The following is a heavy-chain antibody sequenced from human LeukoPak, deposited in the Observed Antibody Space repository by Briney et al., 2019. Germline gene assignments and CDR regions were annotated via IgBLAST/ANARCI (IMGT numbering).Heavy chain of an antibody. Sequence: GASVKVSCKASGYTFTGYYMHWVRQAPGQGLEWMGWINPNSGGTNYAQKFQGRVTMTRDTSISTAYMELSRLRSDDTAVYYCASSYYDFWSGYFPQFHYWGQGTLVTVSS. J-gene: IGHJ4*02. CDR3: ASSYYDFWSGYFPQFHY. D-gene: IGHD3-3*01. CDR2: INPNSGGT. CDR1: GYTFTGYY. V-gene: IGHV1-2*02.